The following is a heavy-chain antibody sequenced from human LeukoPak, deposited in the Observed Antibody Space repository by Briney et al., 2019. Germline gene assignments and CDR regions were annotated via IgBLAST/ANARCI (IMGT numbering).Heavy chain of an antibody. J-gene: IGHJ4*02. Sequence: GGSLRLSCAASGFTFSSYWMHWVRQGPGKGLVWVSRINSGGSSTSYVDSVKGRFTISRDNAKNTLFLQMNSLRDEDTAVYYCARGVGATTVDYWGQGTLVTVSS. CDR3: ARGVGATTVDY. D-gene: IGHD1-26*01. CDR1: GFTFSSYW. V-gene: IGHV3-74*01. CDR2: INSGGSST.